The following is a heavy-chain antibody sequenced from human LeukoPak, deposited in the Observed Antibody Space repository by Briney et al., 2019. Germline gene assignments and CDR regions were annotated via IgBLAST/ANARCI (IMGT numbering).Heavy chain of an antibody. CDR3: ARGGFSIAAAAPAEYFQH. D-gene: IGHD6-13*01. Sequence: SETLSLTCTVSGGSISSYYWSWIRQPPGKGLEWIGYIYYSGSTNYNPSLKSRVTISVDTSKNQFSLKLSSVTAADTAVYYCARGGFSIAAAAPAEYFQHWGQGTLVTVSS. CDR1: GGSISSYY. J-gene: IGHJ1*01. V-gene: IGHV4-59*01. CDR2: IYYSGST.